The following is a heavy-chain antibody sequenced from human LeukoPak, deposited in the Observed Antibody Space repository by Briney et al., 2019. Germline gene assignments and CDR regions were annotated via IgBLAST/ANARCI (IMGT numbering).Heavy chain of an antibody. D-gene: IGHD6-6*01. CDR1: GFTFSSNA. V-gene: IGHV3-23*01. CDR3: SRLIAASTPYYFDY. CDR2: INYSGGST. J-gene: IGHJ4*02. Sequence: QSGGSLRLSCAASGFTFSSNAMSWVRQAPGKGLEWVSGINYSGGSTYYADSVKGRFTISRDNSKNTLYLQTNNLRAEDTAVYYCSRLIAASTPYYFDYWGQGTLVTVSS.